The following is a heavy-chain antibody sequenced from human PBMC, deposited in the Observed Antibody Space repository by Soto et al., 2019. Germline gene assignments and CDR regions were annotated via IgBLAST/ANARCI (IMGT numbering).Heavy chain of an antibody. CDR1: GGSISSYY. D-gene: IGHD3-10*01. CDR3: ARGLYYYGSGEYYGMDV. CDR2: IYYSGST. J-gene: IGHJ6*02. Sequence: QVQLQESGPGLVKPSETLSLTCTVSGGSISSYYWSWIRQPPGKGLEWIGYIYYSGSTNYNPSIKGRVTISVDTSKNQFSLKLSSVTAADRAVYYCARGLYYYGSGEYYGMDVWGQGTTVTVSS. V-gene: IGHV4-59*01.